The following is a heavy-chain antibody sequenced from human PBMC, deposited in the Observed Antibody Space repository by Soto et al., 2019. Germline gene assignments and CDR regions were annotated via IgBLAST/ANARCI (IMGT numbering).Heavy chain of an antibody. J-gene: IGHJ6*02. D-gene: IGHD6-13*01. Sequence: QVQLVESGGGVVQPGRSLRLSCAASGFNFNNYGMHWVRQAPGKGLEWVAVIWNDGNGYYYANSVKGRFTISRDNSKNTLYLQMSSLRAEDTAVYYCASRQISPPTRGAASARGGMDVWGQGTTVPVSS. CDR2: IWNDGNGY. V-gene: IGHV3-33*01. CDR3: ASRQISPPTRGAASARGGMDV. CDR1: GFNFNNYG.